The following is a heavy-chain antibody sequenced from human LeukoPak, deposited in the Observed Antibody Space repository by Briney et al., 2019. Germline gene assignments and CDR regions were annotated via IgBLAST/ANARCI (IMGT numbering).Heavy chain of an antibody. Sequence: SVTLSFTCTVSGGSISSYYWSWIRKPPGKGLEWIGYIYYSGSTNYNPSLKSRVTVSVDTSKNQFSLKLSSVTAADTAVYYCARGGQLPFDYWGQGTLVTVCS. D-gene: IGHD3-10*01. J-gene: IGHJ4*02. CDR1: GGSISSYY. V-gene: IGHV4-59*01. CDR3: ARGGQLPFDY. CDR2: IYYSGST.